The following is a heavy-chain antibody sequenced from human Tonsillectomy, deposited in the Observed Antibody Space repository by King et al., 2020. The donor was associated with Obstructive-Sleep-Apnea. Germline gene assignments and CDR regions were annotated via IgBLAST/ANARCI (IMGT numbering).Heavy chain of an antibody. Sequence: QLQESGPGLVQPSETLSLTCTVSGGSISSSIYYLGWIRQPPGKGLEWIGSIDYSGSTYYNPSLKSRVTISVDTSENQFSLKMSSVTAADTAVYYCASLYLYRYFDYWGQGTLVTVSS. CDR1: GGSISSSIYY. D-gene: IGHD2-8*01. J-gene: IGHJ4*02. V-gene: IGHV4-39*07. CDR2: IDYSGST. CDR3: ASLYLYRYFDY.